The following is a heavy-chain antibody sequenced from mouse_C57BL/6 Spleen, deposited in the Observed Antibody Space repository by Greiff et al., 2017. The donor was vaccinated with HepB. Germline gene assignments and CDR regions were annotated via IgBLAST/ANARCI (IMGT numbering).Heavy chain of an antibody. CDR3: VRRAMDY. CDR2: IRSKSNNYAT. V-gene: IGHV10-1*01. Sequence: EVMLVESGGGLVQPKGSLKLSCAASRFSFNTYAMNWVRQAPGKGLEWVARIRSKSNNYATYYADSVKDRFTISRDDSESMLYLQMNNLKTEDTAMYYCVRRAMDYWGQGTSVTVSS. CDR1: RFSFNTYA. J-gene: IGHJ4*01.